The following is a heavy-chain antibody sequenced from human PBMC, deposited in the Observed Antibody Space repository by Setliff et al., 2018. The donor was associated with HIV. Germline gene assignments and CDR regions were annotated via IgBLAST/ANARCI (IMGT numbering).Heavy chain of an antibody. CDR2: IYGNGNT. J-gene: IGHJ4*01. D-gene: IGHD3-3*01. CDR1: GGPISGHF. V-gene: IGHV4-4*09. Sequence: LSLTCSVSGGPISGHFWSWIRQSPGKGLEWIGYIYGNGNTKYNRFLNSRVTMSVDTSKNQFSLNLNSVTAADTAMYYCARLDSSIFGTIKPLHHFDYWGQGLMVTVSS. CDR3: ARLDSSIFGTIKPLHHFDY.